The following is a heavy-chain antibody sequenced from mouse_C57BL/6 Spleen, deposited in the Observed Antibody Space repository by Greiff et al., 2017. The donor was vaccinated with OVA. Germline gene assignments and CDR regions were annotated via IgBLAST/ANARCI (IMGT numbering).Heavy chain of an antibody. J-gene: IGHJ2*01. CDR1: GYTFTSYW. D-gene: IGHD1-1*01. Sequence: VQLQQPGAELVRPGSSVKLSCKASGYTFTSYWMHWVKQRPIQGLEWIGNIDPSDSETHYNQKFKDKATLTVDKSSSTAYMQLSSLTSEDSAVYYCARPEAYYGSSYFDYWGQGTTLAVSS. CDR2: IDPSDSET. V-gene: IGHV1-52*01. CDR3: ARPEAYYGSSYFDY.